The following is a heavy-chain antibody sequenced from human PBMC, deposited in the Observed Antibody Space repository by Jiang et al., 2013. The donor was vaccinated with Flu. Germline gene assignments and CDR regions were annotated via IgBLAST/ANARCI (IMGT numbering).Heavy chain of an antibody. CDR3: ARIELDYYYYGMDV. D-gene: IGHD1-1*01. V-gene: IGHV4-31*03. CDR2: IYYSGST. CDR1: GGSISSGGYY. Sequence: GLVKPSQTLSLTCTVSGGSISSGGYYWSWIRQHPGKGLEWIGYIYYSGSTYYNPSLKSRVTISVDTSKNQFSLKLSSVTAADTAVYYCARIELDYYYYGMDVWGQGTTVTVSS. J-gene: IGHJ6*02.